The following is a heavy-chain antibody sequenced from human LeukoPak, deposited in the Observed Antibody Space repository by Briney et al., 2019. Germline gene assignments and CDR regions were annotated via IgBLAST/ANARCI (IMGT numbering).Heavy chain of an antibody. Sequence: GGSLRLSCAASGFTFGSYAMSWVRQAPGKGLEWVSGISGSGGSTYYADSVKGRFTISRDNSKNTLYLEVISLTAEDTAVYYCAKDDAWLRFGEWSQGTLVTVSS. D-gene: IGHD3-10*01. V-gene: IGHV3-23*01. CDR1: GFTFGSYA. CDR3: AKDDAWLRFGE. CDR2: ISGSGGST. J-gene: IGHJ4*02.